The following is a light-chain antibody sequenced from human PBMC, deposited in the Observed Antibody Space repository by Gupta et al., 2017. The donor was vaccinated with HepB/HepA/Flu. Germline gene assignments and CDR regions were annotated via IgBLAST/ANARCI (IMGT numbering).Light chain of an antibody. CDR2: DVS. Sequence: QSALTQPRSVSGSPGQSVPISCHGTSSDVGGDNYVSWYQQHPGKAPKLMIYDVSKRPSGVPDRFSGSKSGNTASLTISGLQAEDEADYYCCSYAGSYNVVFGGGTKLTVL. J-gene: IGLJ2*01. CDR3: CSYAGSYNVV. V-gene: IGLV2-11*01. CDR1: SSDVGGDNY.